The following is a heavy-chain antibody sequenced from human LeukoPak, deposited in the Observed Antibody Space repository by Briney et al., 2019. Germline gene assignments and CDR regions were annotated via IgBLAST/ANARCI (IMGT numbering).Heavy chain of an antibody. V-gene: IGHV3-23*01. J-gene: IGHJ4*02. CDR1: GFTFSRYA. CDR2: ISGSGTIT. CDR3: AILTTHSSSSQFDY. Sequence: PGGSLRLSRAASGFTFSRYAMSWVRQAQGKGLEWVSAISGSGTITYYADSAKGRFTISRDNSKDTLYLQMNSLRAEDTAIYFCAILTTHSSSSQFDYWGQGTLVTVSS. D-gene: IGHD6-6*01.